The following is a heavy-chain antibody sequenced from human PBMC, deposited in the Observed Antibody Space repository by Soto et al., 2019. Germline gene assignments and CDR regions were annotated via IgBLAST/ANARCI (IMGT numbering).Heavy chain of an antibody. Sequence: QVQLQESGPGLVKPSQTLSLTCTVSGGSISSGGYYWSWIRQHPGKGLEWIGYIYYSGSTYYNPSLKSRVTISVETSKNKFRRTLSSVTAADTAVYSCARGPGSYVRHNWFAPWGPGTLVSVS. D-gene: IGHD3-10*01. J-gene: IGHJ5*02. CDR1: GGSISSGGYY. V-gene: IGHV4-31*03. CDR2: IYYSGST. CDR3: ARGPGSYVRHNWFAP.